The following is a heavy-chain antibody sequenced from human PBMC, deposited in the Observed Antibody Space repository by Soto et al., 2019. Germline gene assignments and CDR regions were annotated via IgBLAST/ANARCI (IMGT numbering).Heavy chain of an antibody. V-gene: IGHV4-59*01. J-gene: IGHJ6*02. CDR2: IYYSGST. CDR3: ARDGAAASYGMDV. CDR1: GGSISSYK. D-gene: IGHD6-13*01. Sequence: WETLPVPSTVSGGSISSYKWSWIRQPPGKGLEWIGYIYYSGSTNYNPSLKSRVTISVDTSKNQFSLKLSSATAADTAVYYCARDGAAASYGMDVWGQGTTVTVS.